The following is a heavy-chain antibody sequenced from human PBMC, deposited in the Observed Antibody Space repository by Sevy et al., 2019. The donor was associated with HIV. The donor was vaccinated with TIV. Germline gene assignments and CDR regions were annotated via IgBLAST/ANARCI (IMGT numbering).Heavy chain of an antibody. CDR3: ARALSVIKNSDPDWFDP. CDR2: INPNSGGT. D-gene: IGHD3-16*02. Sequence: ASVKVSCKAFGYTFTGYYMHWVRQAPGQGLEWMGWINPNSGGTNYAQKFQGRVTMTRDTSISTAYMELSRLRSDDTAVYYCARALSVIKNSDPDWFDPWGQGTLVTVSS. J-gene: IGHJ5*02. V-gene: IGHV1-2*02. CDR1: GYTFTGYY.